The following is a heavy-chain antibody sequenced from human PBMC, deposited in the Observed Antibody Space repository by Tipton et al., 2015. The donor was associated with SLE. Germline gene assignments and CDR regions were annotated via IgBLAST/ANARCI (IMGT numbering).Heavy chain of an antibody. V-gene: IGHV3-48*02. CDR1: GFKFSDFD. CDR2: ISSNRRTT. D-gene: IGHD3-16*01. CDR3: AMIKIRPSTNWCNP. Sequence: SLRLSCAASGFKFSDFDMNWVRQAPGKGLEWISFISSNRRTTYYADSVKGRFTISRDNAKNSLYLQMNSLREEDTAVYYCAMIKIRPSTNWCNPRGQGTLVTVSS. J-gene: IGHJ5*02.